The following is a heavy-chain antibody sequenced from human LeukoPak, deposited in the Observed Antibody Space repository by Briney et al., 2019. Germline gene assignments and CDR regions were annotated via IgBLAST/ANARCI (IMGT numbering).Heavy chain of an antibody. Sequence: GGSLRLSCAASGFTFSDYYMSWIRQAPGKGLEWVSYISGSGSTIYYADSVKGRFTISRDNAKNSLYLQMNSLRAEDTAVYYCARAYGSGSGNYYYYYGMDVWGQGTTVTVSS. CDR1: GFTFSDYY. D-gene: IGHD3-10*01. J-gene: IGHJ6*02. CDR3: ARAYGSGSGNYYYYYGMDV. CDR2: ISGSGSTI. V-gene: IGHV3-11*01.